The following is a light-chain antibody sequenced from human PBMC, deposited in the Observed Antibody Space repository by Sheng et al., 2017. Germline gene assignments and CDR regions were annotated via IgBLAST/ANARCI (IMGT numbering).Light chain of an antibody. CDR2: KTS. J-gene: IGKJ1*01. CDR1: QSISDW. CDR3: QQYNSNALA. V-gene: IGKV1-5*03. Sequence: DIQMTQSPSTLSASVGDRVTITCRASQSISDWLAWYQQKPGKAPKLLIYKTSNLQSGVPSRFSGSASGTEFILTINSLQPDDFATYYCQQYNSNALAFGQGTKVEI.